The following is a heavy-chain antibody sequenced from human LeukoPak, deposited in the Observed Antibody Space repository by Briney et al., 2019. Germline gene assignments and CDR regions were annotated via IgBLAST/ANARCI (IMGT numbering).Heavy chain of an antibody. Sequence: GGSLRLSCAASGXTFSSYSVNWVRQAPGKGLEWVSSISSTSTYIYYADSVKGRFTISRDNAKNSLYLQVNSLRAEDTAVYYCARGGFGELYWGQGTLVTVSS. V-gene: IGHV3-21*01. J-gene: IGHJ4*02. CDR3: ARGGFGELY. D-gene: IGHD3-10*01. CDR1: GXTFSSYS. CDR2: ISSTSTYI.